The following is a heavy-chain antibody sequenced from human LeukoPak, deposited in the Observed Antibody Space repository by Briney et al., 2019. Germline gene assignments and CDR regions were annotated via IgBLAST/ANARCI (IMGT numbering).Heavy chain of an antibody. CDR3: ARDQNGAGFDS. D-gene: IGHD4-17*01. CDR2: INSGTNDI. Sequence: PGGSLRLSCAASGFTFNAYSMNWVRQAPGKGLEWISHINSGTNDIYYDDSVKGRFTISRDSAKNSLFLQMNSLRADDTSVYYCARDQNGAGFDSWGQGTLVTVSS. V-gene: IGHV3-21*05. J-gene: IGHJ4*02. CDR1: GFTFNAYS.